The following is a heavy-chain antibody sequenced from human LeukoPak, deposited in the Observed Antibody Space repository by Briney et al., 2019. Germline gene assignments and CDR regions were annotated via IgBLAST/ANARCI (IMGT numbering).Heavy chain of an antibody. CDR3: ATISYGSDGMDV. Sequence: PSETLSLTCTVSGGSISSSSTYYWGWIRQPPGKGLEWIGSIYYSGSTYYNPSLKSRVTISVDTSKYQFSLKLGSVTAADTAVYYCATISYGSDGMDVWGHETTVIVSS. CDR1: GGSISSSSTYY. D-gene: IGHD3-10*01. V-gene: IGHV4-39*01. CDR2: IYYSGST. J-gene: IGHJ6*02.